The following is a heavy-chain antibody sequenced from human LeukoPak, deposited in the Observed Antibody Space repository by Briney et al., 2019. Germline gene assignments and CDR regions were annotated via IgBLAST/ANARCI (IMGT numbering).Heavy chain of an antibody. D-gene: IGHD3-10*01. CDR2: IKQDGSEK. V-gene: IGHV3-7*01. CDR3: ARVGSNTSWFDGAFDI. CDR1: GFTFSSYW. Sequence: GGSLRLSCAASGFTFSSYWMSWVRQAPGKGLEWVANIKQDGSEKYYVDSVKGRFTISRDNAKNSLYLQMNRLRGEDTAVYYCARVGSNTSWFDGAFDIWGQGTVVTVSS. J-gene: IGHJ3*02.